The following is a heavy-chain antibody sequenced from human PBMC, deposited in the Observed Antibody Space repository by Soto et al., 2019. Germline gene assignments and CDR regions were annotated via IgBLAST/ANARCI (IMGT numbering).Heavy chain of an antibody. CDR3: ARGGGYSSSCYGGRNWDCYGMDV. CDR2: ISYDCSNK. CDR1: GFTFSSYA. D-gene: IGHD6-13*01. V-gene: IGHV3-30-3*01. Sequence: GGSLTLSCAASGFTFSSYAMHWVCQAQATGLEWVAVISYDCSNKYYADSVKGRFTISRDNSKNTLYLQMNSLRAEETAVYYCARGGGYSSSCYGGRNWDCYGMDVWGQGTTVTVSS. J-gene: IGHJ6*02.